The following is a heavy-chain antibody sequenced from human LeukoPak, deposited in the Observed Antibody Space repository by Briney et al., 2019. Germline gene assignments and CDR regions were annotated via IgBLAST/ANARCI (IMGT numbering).Heavy chain of an antibody. D-gene: IGHD3-3*01. CDR3: ARDGYDFWSGYYPRYYYYGMDV. Sequence: PGGSLRLSCAASGFSFWNYWMSWVRQAPGKGLEWVANIKEDGTVIYYVDSAKGRFTISRDNAKNSLYLQMNSLRAEDTAVYYCARDGYDFWSGYYPRYYYYGMDVWGQGTTVTVSS. J-gene: IGHJ6*02. CDR1: GFSFWNYW. V-gene: IGHV3-7*03. CDR2: IKEDGTVI.